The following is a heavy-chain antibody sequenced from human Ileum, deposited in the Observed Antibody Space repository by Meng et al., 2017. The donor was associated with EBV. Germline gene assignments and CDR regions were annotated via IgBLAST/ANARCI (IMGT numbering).Heavy chain of an antibody. J-gene: IGHJ4*02. CDR2: ISSSSSYI. Sequence: EVLLVEYGGGLVKPGGSLTLSCAASGFTFSSYSMNWVRQAPGKGLEWVSSISSSSSYIYYADSVKGRFTISRDNAKNSLYLQMNSLRAEDTAVYYCARSPDGSGSYFDYWGQGTLVTVSS. CDR1: GFTFSSYS. V-gene: IGHV3-21*01. CDR3: ARSPDGSGSYFDY. D-gene: IGHD3-10*01.